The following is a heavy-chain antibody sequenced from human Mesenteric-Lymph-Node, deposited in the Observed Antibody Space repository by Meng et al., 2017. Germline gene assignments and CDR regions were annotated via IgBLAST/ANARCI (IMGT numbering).Heavy chain of an antibody. J-gene: IGHJ4*02. CDR3: ARDLQWLVRSGFDY. CDR2: TYYRSKWYN. Sequence: SCAISGDSVSSNSAAWNWIRQSPSRGLEWLGRTYYRSKWYNDYAVSVKSRITINPDTSKNQFSLQLNSVTPEDTAVYYCARDLQWLVRSGFDYWGQGTLVTVSS. V-gene: IGHV6-1*01. D-gene: IGHD6-19*01. CDR1: GDSVSSNSAA.